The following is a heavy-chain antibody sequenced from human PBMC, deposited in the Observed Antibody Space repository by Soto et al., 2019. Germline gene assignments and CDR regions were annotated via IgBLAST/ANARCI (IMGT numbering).Heavy chain of an antibody. CDR2: MIAGGEST. Sequence: EVKLLESGGGLVQPGGSLRLSCAASGFNFNNYAMTWVRQAPGKGLEWVSTMIAGGESTYYADSVKGRFSISRDNSQNTLYLQMNSLRADDTALYYCAKKYSYGSGSYLYHFDYWGQGTLVTVSS. CDR1: GFNFNNYA. V-gene: IGHV3-23*01. D-gene: IGHD3-10*01. J-gene: IGHJ4*02. CDR3: AKKYSYGSGSYLYHFDY.